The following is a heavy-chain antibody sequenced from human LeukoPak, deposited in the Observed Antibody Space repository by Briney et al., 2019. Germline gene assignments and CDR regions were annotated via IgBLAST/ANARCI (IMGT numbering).Heavy chain of an antibody. CDR1: GGSISSSSYY. D-gene: IGHD4-17*01. J-gene: IGHJ6*02. CDR2: IYYSGST. CDR3: ARVRGNYGDYVYYGMDV. V-gene: IGHV4-39*07. Sequence: SETLSLTCTVSGGSISSSSYYWGWIRQPPGKGLEWIGSIYYSGSTYYNPSLKSRVTISVDTSKNQFSLKLSSVTAADTAVYYCARVRGNYGDYVYYGMDVWGQGTTVTVSS.